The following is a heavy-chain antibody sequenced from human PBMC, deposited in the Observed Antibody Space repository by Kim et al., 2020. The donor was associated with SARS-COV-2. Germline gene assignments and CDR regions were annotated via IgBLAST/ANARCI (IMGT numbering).Heavy chain of an antibody. CDR2: IYHSGST. CDR1: GGSISSSNW. J-gene: IGHJ5*02. V-gene: IGHV4-4*02. CDR3: ARDLGVAARDNWFDP. Sequence: SETLFLTCAVSGGSISSSNWWSWVRQPPGKGLEWIGEIYHSGSTNYNPSLKSRVTISVDKSKNQFSLKLSSVTAADTAVYYCARDLGVAARDNWFDPWGQGTLVTVSS. D-gene: IGHD6-13*01.